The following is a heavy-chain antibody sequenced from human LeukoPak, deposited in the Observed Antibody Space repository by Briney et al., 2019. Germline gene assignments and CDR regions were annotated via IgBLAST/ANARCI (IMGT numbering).Heavy chain of an antibody. Sequence: TSETLSLTCAGYGVSFSGYYWSWIRQPPGNGLEWMGEINHSGSTNSNPSLKSRVTISVDTSKNQCSLKLSSVTAADTAVYYCARGLVVDAFDIWGQGTMVTVSS. CDR2: INHSGST. D-gene: IGHD2-15*01. CDR1: GVSFSGYY. CDR3: ARGLVVDAFDI. J-gene: IGHJ3*02. V-gene: IGHV4-34*01.